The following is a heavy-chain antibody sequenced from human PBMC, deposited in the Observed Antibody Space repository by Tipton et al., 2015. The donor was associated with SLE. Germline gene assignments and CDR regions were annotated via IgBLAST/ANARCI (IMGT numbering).Heavy chain of an antibody. V-gene: IGHV1-2*02. CDR2: INPNSGDT. D-gene: IGHD1-26*01. CDR3: ARNWWETPADLFYFEY. CDR1: GYTFNDFY. Sequence: QSGAEVKKPGASLKVSCKTSGYTFNDFYIHWVRQAPGQGLEWMGWINPNSGDTNYAQKFQGRVTMTRDSSIKTAYLEVSWLRSDDSAIYYCARNWWETPADLFYFEYWGQGTLVTVSS. J-gene: IGHJ4*02.